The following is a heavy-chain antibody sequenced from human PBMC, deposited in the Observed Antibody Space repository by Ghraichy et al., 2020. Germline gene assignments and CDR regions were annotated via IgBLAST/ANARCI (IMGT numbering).Heavy chain of an antibody. CDR2: INHSGST. Sequence: SETLSLTCAVYGGSFSGYYWSWIRQPPGKGLEWIGEINHSGSTNYNPSLKSRVTISVDTSKNQFSLKLSSVTAADTAVYYCAICLHDYGDYQFDYWGQGTLVTVSS. CDR1: GGSFSGYY. CDR3: AICLHDYGDYQFDY. D-gene: IGHD4-17*01. V-gene: IGHV4-34*01. J-gene: IGHJ4*02.